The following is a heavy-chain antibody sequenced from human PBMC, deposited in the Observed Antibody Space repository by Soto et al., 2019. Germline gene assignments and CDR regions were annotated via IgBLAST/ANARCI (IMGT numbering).Heavy chain of an antibody. CDR1: GDSISSPDYY. V-gene: IGHV4-30-4*01. Sequence: SETLSLTCTVSGDSISSPDYYWSWIRQAPGKGLELFGYVYYRGSIYYTPSFESRVSISIDTSKNQFSLRLTSVTAADSAVYFCARVTFTPNWFDSWGQGILVTVSS. J-gene: IGHJ5*01. D-gene: IGHD3-16*01. CDR2: VYYRGSI. CDR3: ARVTFTPNWFDS.